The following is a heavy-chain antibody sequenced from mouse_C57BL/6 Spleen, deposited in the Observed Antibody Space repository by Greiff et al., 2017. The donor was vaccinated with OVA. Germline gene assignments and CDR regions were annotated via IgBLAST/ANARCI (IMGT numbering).Heavy chain of an antibody. V-gene: IGHV1-61*01. CDR2: IYPSDSET. J-gene: IGHJ3*01. D-gene: IGHD2-3*01. Sequence: QVQLQQPGAELVRPGSSVKQSCKASGYTFTSYWMDWVKQRPGQGLEWIGNIYPSDSETHYNQKFKDKATLTVDKSSSTAYMQLSSLTSEDSAVYYCARSRDGYYWFAYWGQGTLVTVSA. CDR1: GYTFTSYW. CDR3: ARSRDGYYWFAY.